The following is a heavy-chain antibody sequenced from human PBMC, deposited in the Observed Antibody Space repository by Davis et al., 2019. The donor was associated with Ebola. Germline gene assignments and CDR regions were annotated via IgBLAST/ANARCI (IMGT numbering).Heavy chain of an antibody. D-gene: IGHD3-9*01. CDR1: GFTFSSYA. CDR3: ARGGETYYDILTGYNYGMDV. Sequence: GGSLRLSCAASGFTFSSYAMSWVRQAPGKGLEWVSAISGSGGSTYYAGSVKGRFTISRENAKNSLYLQMNSLRAGDTAVYYCARGGETYYDILTGYNYGMDVWGQGTTVTVSS. CDR2: ISGSGGST. V-gene: IGHV3-23*01. J-gene: IGHJ6*02.